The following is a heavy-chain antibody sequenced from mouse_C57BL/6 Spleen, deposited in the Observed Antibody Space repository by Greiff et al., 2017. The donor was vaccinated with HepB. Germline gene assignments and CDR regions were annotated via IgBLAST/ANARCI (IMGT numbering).Heavy chain of an antibody. J-gene: IGHJ1*03. CDR3: ARGVPWYFDV. D-gene: IGHD2-14*01. Sequence: QVQLQQPGAELVMPGASVKLSCKASGYTFTSYWMHWVKQRPGQGLEWIGEIDPSDSYTNYNQKFKGKSTLTVDKSSSTAYMQLSSLTSEDSAVYYCARGVPWYFDVWGTGTTVTVSS. CDR1: GYTFTSYW. V-gene: IGHV1-69*01. CDR2: IDPSDSYT.